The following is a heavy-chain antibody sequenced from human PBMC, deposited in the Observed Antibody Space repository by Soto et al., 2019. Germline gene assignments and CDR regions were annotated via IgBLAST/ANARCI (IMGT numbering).Heavy chain of an antibody. CDR3: ARTFDYYGMDV. V-gene: IGHV4-38-2*01. J-gene: IGHJ6*02. CDR1: GYSIGSGYY. CDR2: IYHAGSV. Sequence: SETLSLTCAVSGYSIGSGYYWAWIRQSPGKGLEWIGSIYHAGSVYYNPSLNGRVALSMDTSKNHFSLKLTSVTAADTAVYYCARTFDYYGMDVWGQGTTVTVS.